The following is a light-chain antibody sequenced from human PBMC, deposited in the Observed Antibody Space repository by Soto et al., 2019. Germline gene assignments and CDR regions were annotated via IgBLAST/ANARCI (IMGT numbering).Light chain of an antibody. CDR1: QSVSSSY. V-gene: IGKV3-15*01. J-gene: IGKJ1*01. CDR3: QQYNNWPLT. Sequence: EIVMTQSPATLSVSLGERATLSCRASQSVSSSYLAWYQQKPGQAPRLLIYAASTRATGLPARFSGSGSGTEFTLTISSLQSEDFAVYSCQQYNNWPLTFGQGTKVDIK. CDR2: AAS.